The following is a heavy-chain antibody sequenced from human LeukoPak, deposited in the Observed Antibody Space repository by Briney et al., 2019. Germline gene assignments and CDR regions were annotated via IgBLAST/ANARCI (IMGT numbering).Heavy chain of an antibody. Sequence: GGSLRLSCAASGFTFSTYTMNWVRQAPGKGLEWVSTISSSSSYIYYGDSVKGRFTISRDNAKNSLYLQMNSLSPDDTAVYYCARGVEPLAANTLASWGQGTLVTVSS. D-gene: IGHD1-14*01. CDR1: GFTFSTYT. V-gene: IGHV3-21*04. CDR3: ARGVEPLAANTLAS. CDR2: ISSSSSYI. J-gene: IGHJ5*02.